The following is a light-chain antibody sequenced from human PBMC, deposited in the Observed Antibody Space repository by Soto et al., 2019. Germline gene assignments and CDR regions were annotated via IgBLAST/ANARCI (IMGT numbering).Light chain of an antibody. CDR2: KAS. J-gene: IGKJ4*01. Sequence: DIQMTQSPSTLSASVGDRVTITCRASQSISSWLAWYQQKPGKAPKLLIYKASSLESGVLSRFSGSGSGTEFTLTISSLQPDDFATYYCQQYNSYPATFGGGTKVEIK. CDR3: QQYNSYPAT. CDR1: QSISSW. V-gene: IGKV1-5*03.